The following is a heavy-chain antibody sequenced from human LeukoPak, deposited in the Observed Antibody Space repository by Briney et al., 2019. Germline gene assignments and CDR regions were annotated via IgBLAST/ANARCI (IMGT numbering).Heavy chain of an antibody. Sequence: PSETLSLTCTVSGYSITSGYYWGWIRQPPGKGLEWIGEIYHSGSTNYNPSLKSRVTISVDKSKNQFSLKLSSVTAADTAVYYCARRPGRYYDSSGYYGNDAFDIWGQGTMVTVSS. CDR1: GYSITSGYY. CDR2: IYHSGST. V-gene: IGHV4-38-2*02. J-gene: IGHJ3*02. D-gene: IGHD3-22*01. CDR3: ARRPGRYYDSSGYYGNDAFDI.